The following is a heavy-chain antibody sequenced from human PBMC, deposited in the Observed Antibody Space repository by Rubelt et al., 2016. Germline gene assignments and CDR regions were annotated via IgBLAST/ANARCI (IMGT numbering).Heavy chain of an antibody. CDR3: VGSSGY. V-gene: IGHV3-66*01. D-gene: IGHD3-22*01. J-gene: IGHJ4*02. Sequence: EVQLVESGGCLVQPGGSLRLSCAASGFTVSSNYMSWVRQAPGTGLEWVSVSYSGGSTYYAESVKGRCTISRDNSKNTLYLQMNSLRAEDTAVYYCVGSSGYWGQGTLVTVSS. CDR1: GFTVSSNY. CDR2: SYSGGST.